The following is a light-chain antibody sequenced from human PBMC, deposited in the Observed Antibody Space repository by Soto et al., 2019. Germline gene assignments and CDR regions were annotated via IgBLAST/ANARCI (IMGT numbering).Light chain of an antibody. Sequence: QSVLTQPASVSGSPGQSITISCTGTSSDVGGYNYVSWYQQHPGKAPKRIIYEVTHRPSGVSNRFSGSKSGNTASLTISGLQAEDEADYYCSSYTSSSTPVFGTGTKLTVL. CDR3: SSYTSSSTPV. CDR2: EVT. V-gene: IGLV2-14*01. J-gene: IGLJ1*01. CDR1: SSDVGGYNY.